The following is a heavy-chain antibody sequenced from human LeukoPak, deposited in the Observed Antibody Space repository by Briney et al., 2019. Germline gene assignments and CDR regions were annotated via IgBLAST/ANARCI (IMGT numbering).Heavy chain of an antibody. V-gene: IGHV4-39*01. CDR3: ARQLLTGDHFDY. D-gene: IGHD7-27*01. J-gene: IGHJ4*02. CDR2: IYYSGST. Sequence: SETLSLTCTVSGGSINSYYWGWIRQPPGKGLEWIGSIYYSGSTYYNPSLKSRVTISVDTSKNQFSLKLSSVTAADTAVYYCARQLLTGDHFDYWGQGTLVTVSS. CDR1: GGSINSYY.